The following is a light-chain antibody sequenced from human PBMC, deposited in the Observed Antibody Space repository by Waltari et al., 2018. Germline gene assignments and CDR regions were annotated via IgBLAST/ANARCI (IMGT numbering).Light chain of an antibody. J-gene: IGLJ1*01. V-gene: IGLV2-23*01. CDR2: EGS. CDR1: SSDVGSNNL. CDR3: CSYAGSSTYV. Sequence: QSALTQPASVSGSPGQSITISCTGTSSDVGSNNLVSWYQQHRGKAPKLMIYEGSKRPSGVSNRFSGSKSGNTASLTISGLQAEDEADYYCCSYAGSSTYVFGTGTKVTVL.